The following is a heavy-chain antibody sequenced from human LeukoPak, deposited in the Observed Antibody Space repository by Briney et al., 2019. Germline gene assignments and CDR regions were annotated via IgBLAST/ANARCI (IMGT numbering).Heavy chain of an antibody. V-gene: IGHV1-69*06. D-gene: IGHD2-21*01. CDR3: ANEGSSLVIHAFDI. Sequence: SVKVSCKASGGTFSSYAISWVRQAPGQGLEWMGGIIPIFGTANYAQKFQGRVTITADKSTSTAYMELSSLRTEDTALYYCANEGSSLVIHAFDIWGQGTVVTVSS. CDR1: GGTFSSYA. CDR2: IIPIFGTA. J-gene: IGHJ3*02.